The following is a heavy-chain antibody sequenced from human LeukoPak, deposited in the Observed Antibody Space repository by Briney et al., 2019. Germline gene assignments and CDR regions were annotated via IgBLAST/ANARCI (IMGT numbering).Heavy chain of an antibody. D-gene: IGHD2-15*01. V-gene: IGHV1-2*06. J-gene: IGHJ3*02. Sequence: ASVKVSCKASGYTFTGYYMHWVRQAPGQGLEWMGRINPNSGGTNYAQKFQGRVTMTRDTSISTAYMELSSLRSEDTAVYYCARDLSGIVVVVAATPAAFDIWGQGTMVTVSS. CDR2: INPNSGGT. CDR1: GYTFTGYY. CDR3: ARDLSGIVVVVAATPAAFDI.